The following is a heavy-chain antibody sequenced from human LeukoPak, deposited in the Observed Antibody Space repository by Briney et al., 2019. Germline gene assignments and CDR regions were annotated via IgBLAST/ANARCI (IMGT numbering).Heavy chain of an antibody. Sequence: GASVKVSCKASGYTFTGYYMHWVRQAPGQGLEWMGWISPNSGGTKYAQKFQDRVTMTRDTSMTTAYMELSRLRSDDTAVYYCARGGYNGYGISDYWGQGTLVTVSS. J-gene: IGHJ4*02. CDR1: GYTFTGYY. V-gene: IGHV1-2*02. CDR2: ISPNSGGT. D-gene: IGHD5-12*01. CDR3: ARGGYNGYGISDY.